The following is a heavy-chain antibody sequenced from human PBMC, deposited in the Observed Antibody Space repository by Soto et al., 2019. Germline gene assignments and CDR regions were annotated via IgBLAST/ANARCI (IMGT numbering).Heavy chain of an antibody. Sequence: QVQLQESGSGLVKPSQTLSLTCAVSGGSISSGGYSWSWIRQPPGKGLEWIGYIYHTGSTYYNPSLKSRVTISVDTSKNQFSLKLNSVTAADTAVYYCARGHDANNDWGQGTLVTVSS. CDR1: GGSISSGGYS. D-gene: IGHD2-8*01. J-gene: IGHJ4*02. V-gene: IGHV4-30-2*01. CDR2: IYHTGST. CDR3: ARGHDANND.